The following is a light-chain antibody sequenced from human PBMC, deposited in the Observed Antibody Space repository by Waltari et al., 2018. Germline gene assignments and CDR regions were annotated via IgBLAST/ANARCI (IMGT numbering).Light chain of an antibody. CDR3: CSYVGGSLWV. Sequence: QSALTQPASVSGSPGQSITISCAGISLDVGRHNRVSCYQQHPGKAPTLLLYEDNKRPSGVSNRFSGTKTGNTASLTIAGLQTEDEADYYCCSYVGGSLWVFGGGTRLTVL. CDR1: SLDVGRHNR. CDR2: EDN. J-gene: IGLJ3*02. V-gene: IGLV2-23*01.